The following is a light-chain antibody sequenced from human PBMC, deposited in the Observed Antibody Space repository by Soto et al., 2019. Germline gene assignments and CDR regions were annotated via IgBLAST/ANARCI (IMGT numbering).Light chain of an antibody. CDR3: ASWDERLNGYMI. Sequence: ALAQPPSASGTPGQRVTISCSGSNSNIGRSTVNWYQQLPGTAPKLLIYTNTERPSGVPDRFSGSRSGTSASLAITGLQADDEAYYYCASWDERLNGYMIFGGGTKVTVL. CDR2: TNT. V-gene: IGLV1-44*01. CDR1: NSNIGRST. J-gene: IGLJ2*01.